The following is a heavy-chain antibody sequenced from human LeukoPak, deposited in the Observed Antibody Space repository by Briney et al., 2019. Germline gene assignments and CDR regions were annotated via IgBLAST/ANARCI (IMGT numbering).Heavy chain of an antibody. CDR3: ARWGSSGSSATDLRGIDY. D-gene: IGHD1-26*01. J-gene: IGHJ4*02. V-gene: IGHV3-66*01. CDR1: GFTVSRNY. Sequence: GGSLRLSCAASGFTVSRNYMSWLRQAPGEGLEGGPDIYNGGRTYYAVPVKGRFTISRDNTKNTLYFQMNSLRAEDTAVYYCARWGSSGSSATDLRGIDYWGQGTLVTVSS. CDR2: IYNGGRT.